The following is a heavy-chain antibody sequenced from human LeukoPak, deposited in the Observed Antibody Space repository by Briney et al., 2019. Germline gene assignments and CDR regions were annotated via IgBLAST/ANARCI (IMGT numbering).Heavy chain of an antibody. V-gene: IGHV4-30-2*01. D-gene: IGHD6-6*01. Sequence: SETLSLTCTVSGGSISSSSYYWSWIRQPPGKGLEWIGYIYHSGSTYYNPSLKSRVTISVDRSKNQFSLKLSSVTAADTAVYYCASLSRESIAARLEFDYWGQGTLVTVSS. J-gene: IGHJ4*02. CDR2: IYHSGST. CDR3: ASLSRESIAARLEFDY. CDR1: GGSISSSSYY.